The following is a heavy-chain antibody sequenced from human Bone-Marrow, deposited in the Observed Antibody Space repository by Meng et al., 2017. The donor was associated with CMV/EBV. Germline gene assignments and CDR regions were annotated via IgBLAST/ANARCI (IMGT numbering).Heavy chain of an antibody. CDR3: AKDGTVCATSPFDY. CDR1: GFTFSSYF. Sequence: GGSLRLSCEVSGFTFSSYFMSWVRQAPGKGLGWVAVISESGASKYYADSVKGRFFISRDNSRDTLYLQMKNLRADDTAAYYCAKDGTVCATSPFDYWGQGTLVTVPQ. J-gene: IGHJ4*02. CDR2: ISESGASK. V-gene: IGHV3-23*01. D-gene: IGHD2-15*01.